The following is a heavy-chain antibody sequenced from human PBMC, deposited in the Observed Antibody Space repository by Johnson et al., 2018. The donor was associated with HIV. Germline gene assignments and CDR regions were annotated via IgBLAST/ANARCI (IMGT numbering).Heavy chain of an antibody. CDR1: RFTVSCNE. CDR2: ISDGSST. Sequence: VQLVESRGVLVQPGGSLRLSCAASRFTVSCNEMTWVRQAPGKGLEWVSSISDGSSTSYADSVKGRFTISRDNATNSLYLQRNSLRAEDTAVYYCARDRVEIVGADPDAFDIWGQGTMVTVSS. V-gene: IGHV3-69-1*01. CDR3: ARDRVEIVGADPDAFDI. D-gene: IGHD1-26*01. J-gene: IGHJ3*02.